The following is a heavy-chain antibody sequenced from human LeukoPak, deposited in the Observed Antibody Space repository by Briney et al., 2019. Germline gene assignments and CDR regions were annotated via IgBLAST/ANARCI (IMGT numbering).Heavy chain of an antibody. Sequence: GGSLRLSCAASGFTFSSYSMNWVRQAPGKGLEWVSSISSSSYIYNADSVKGRFTISRDNAKNSLYLQMNSLRAEDTAVYYCARVPQERVYCSGGSCYSYWFDPWGQGTLVTVSS. D-gene: IGHD2-15*01. J-gene: IGHJ5*02. CDR2: ISSSSYI. V-gene: IGHV3-21*01. CDR1: GFTFSSYS. CDR3: ARVPQERVYCSGGSCYSYWFDP.